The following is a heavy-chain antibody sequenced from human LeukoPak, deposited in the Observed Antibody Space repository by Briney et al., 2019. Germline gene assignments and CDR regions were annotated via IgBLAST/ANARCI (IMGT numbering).Heavy chain of an antibody. Sequence: PGGSLRPSCAASGVTLSSYWRSWVRQAPGKGLEWVANIKQDGSEKYYVDSVKGRFTISRDNAKNSLDLQMHSLRAEDTAVYYCASFMDFDYWGQGTLVTVSS. V-gene: IGHV3-7*01. CDR3: ASFMDFDY. D-gene: IGHD2-2*03. CDR2: IKQDGSEK. CDR1: GVTLSSYW. J-gene: IGHJ4*02.